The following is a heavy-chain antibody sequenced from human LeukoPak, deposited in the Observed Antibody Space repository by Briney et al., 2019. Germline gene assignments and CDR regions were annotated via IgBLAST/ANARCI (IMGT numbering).Heavy chain of an antibody. CDR2: INPNSGGT. CDR1: GYTFTGYY. Sequence: ASVTVSCKASGYTFTGYYMHWVRQAPGQGLEWMGWINPNSGGTNYAQKFQGRVTMTRDTSISTAYMELSRLRSDDTAVYYCARDQVVYDYVWGSYRYLNYWGQGTLVTVSS. D-gene: IGHD3-16*02. CDR3: ARDQVVYDYVWGSYRYLNY. J-gene: IGHJ4*02. V-gene: IGHV1-2*02.